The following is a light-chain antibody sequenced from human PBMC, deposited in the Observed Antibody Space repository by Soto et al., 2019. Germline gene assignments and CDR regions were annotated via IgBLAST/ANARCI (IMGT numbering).Light chain of an antibody. V-gene: IGKV3-20*01. Sequence: EMVLTQSPGTLSLSPGERATLSCRASQSVSSGYLAWYQQKPGQAPRLLIYGASRRATGIPDRFSGSGSGTDFTLTIRRLEPEDFAVYYCQQYGSSPRTFGQGTKVEIK. J-gene: IGKJ1*01. CDR1: QSVSSGY. CDR3: QQYGSSPRT. CDR2: GAS.